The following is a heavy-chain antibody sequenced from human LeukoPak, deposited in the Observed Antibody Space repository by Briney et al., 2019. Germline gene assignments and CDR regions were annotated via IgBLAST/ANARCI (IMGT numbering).Heavy chain of an antibody. CDR3: ARRKRAAANFDY. V-gene: IGHV4-39*01. J-gene: IGHJ4*02. CDR2: IYYSGST. D-gene: IGHD6-13*01. Sequence: PSETLSLTCTVSGGSISSSSYYWGWIRQPPGKGLEWIGSIYYSGSTYYNPSLKSRVTISVDTSKNQFSLKLSSVTAADTAVYYCARRKRAAANFDYWGQGTLVTVSS. CDR1: GGSISSSSYY.